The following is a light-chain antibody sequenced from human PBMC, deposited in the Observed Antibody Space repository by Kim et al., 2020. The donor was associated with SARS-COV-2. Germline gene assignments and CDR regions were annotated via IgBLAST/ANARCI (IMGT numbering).Light chain of an antibody. Sequence: QRVTITLSGSSSNIGRNTVNWYQQLPGTAPKLLIYSNNQRPSGVPDRFSGSKSGTSASLAISGLQSEDEADYYCAAWDDSLNGFYVFGTGTKVTVL. J-gene: IGLJ1*01. CDR2: SNN. CDR1: SSNIGRNT. CDR3: AAWDDSLNGFYV. V-gene: IGLV1-44*01.